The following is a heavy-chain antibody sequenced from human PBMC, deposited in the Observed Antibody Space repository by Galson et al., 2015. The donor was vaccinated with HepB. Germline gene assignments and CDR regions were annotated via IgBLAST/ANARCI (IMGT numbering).Heavy chain of an antibody. J-gene: IGHJ4*02. CDR1: GFTFSNYW. D-gene: IGHD1-26*01. CDR2: IKHDGSEK. Sequence: SLRLSCAASGFTFSNYWMSWVRQAPGKGLEWVANIKHDGSEKYYVDSVKGRFTVSRDNAKNSLYLQVDSLRAEDTAVYYCAKCGARSVNDYWGQGARVTVSS. V-gene: IGHV3-7*01. CDR3: AKCGARSVNDY.